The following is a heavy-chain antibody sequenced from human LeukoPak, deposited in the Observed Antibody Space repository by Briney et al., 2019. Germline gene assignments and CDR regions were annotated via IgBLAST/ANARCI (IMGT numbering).Heavy chain of an antibody. CDR3: ARGESVAGIATTPD. CDR2: NIPIFGTA. D-gene: IGHD6-19*01. V-gene: IGHV1-69*13. Sequence: SVKVSCKASGGTFSSYAISWVRQAPGQGLEWMGGNIPIFGTANYAQKFQGRVTITADESTSTAYMELSSLRSEDTAVYYCARGESVAGIATTPDWGQGTLVTVSS. J-gene: IGHJ4*02. CDR1: GGTFSSYA.